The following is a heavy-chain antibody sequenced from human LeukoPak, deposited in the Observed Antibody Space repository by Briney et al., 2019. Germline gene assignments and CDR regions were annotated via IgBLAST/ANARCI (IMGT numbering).Heavy chain of an antibody. V-gene: IGHV1-18*01. D-gene: IGHD5-12*01. Sequence: GSVKVSCKASGYTFNNYDIHWVRQAPGQGLEWMGWISAYGNTNSAQKLQGRVTMTTDTSTSTAYMELRSLKSDDTAVYYCARGFVAPGPDYWGQGTLVTVSS. CDR3: ARGFVAPGPDY. J-gene: IGHJ4*02. CDR1: GYTFNNYD. CDR2: ISAYGNT.